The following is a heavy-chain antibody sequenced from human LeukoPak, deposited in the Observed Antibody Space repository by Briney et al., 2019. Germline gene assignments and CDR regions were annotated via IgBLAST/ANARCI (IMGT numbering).Heavy chain of an antibody. D-gene: IGHD1-26*01. CDR2: IYTSGST. CDR1: GGSISSYY. CDR3: ARVGATGSGYYFDY. Sequence: PSETPSLTCTVSGGSISSYYWSWIRQPAGKGLEWIGRIYTSGSTNYNPSLKSRVTISVDKSKNQFSLKLSSVTAADTAVYYCARVGATGSGYYFDYWGQGTLVTVSS. J-gene: IGHJ4*02. V-gene: IGHV4-4*07.